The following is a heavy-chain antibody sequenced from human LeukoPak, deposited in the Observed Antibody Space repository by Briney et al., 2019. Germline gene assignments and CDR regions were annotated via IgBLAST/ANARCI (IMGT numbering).Heavy chain of an antibody. CDR1: GFTLSDFG. J-gene: IGHJ4*02. V-gene: IGHV3-48*01. Sequence: PGGSLRLSCAVSGFTLSDFGMNWVRQAPGKGLQWVAYISSNSRTVDYADSVKGRFTISRDNGKNSLYLQMNTLRAEDTAVYYCARGGASRPDYWGRGTLVSVSS. CDR3: ARGGASRPDY. CDR2: ISSNSRTV. D-gene: IGHD6-6*01.